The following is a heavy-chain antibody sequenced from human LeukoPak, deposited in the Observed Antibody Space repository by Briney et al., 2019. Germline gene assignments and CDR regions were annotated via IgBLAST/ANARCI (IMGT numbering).Heavy chain of an antibody. V-gene: IGHV3-74*01. D-gene: IGHD3-22*01. CDR3: AIGVVITTAFDN. CDR2: INSDGSSA. Sequence: GGSLRLSCVGSGFTFSNGWMNWVRQAPGKGLVWVSGINSDGSSATYADSVKGRFTISRDNAKNTLYLEMNSLRAEDMAVYYCAIGVVITTAFDNWGQGTLVTVSS. J-gene: IGHJ4*02. CDR1: GFTFSNGW.